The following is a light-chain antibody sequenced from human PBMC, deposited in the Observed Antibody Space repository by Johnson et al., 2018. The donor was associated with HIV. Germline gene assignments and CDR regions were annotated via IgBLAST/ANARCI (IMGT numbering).Light chain of an antibody. Sequence: QSVLTQPPSVSAAPGQKVTFSCSGSTSNIGNNDVSWYRHLPGTAPKLLIYDNYKRPSGIPDRFSGSKSGTSATLDITGLQTGDEADYYCGTWDSSRIVYVFAPGTKVTFL. CDR1: TSNIGNND. CDR3: GTWDSSRIVYV. J-gene: IGLJ1*01. CDR2: DNY. V-gene: IGLV1-51*01.